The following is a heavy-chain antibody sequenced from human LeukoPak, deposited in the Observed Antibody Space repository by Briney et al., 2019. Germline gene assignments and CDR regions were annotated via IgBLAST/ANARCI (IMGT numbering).Heavy chain of an antibody. Sequence: ASVTVSFTSSGYTFTSYYMHWVRQAPGQGEEWMGWITHDSGGTNYVQKFQGRVTMTRDTSISTAYMELSRLRSDDTAVYYCARVARSSSFDYWGQGTLVTVSS. CDR2: ITHDSGGT. D-gene: IGHD6-6*01. CDR1: GYTFTSYY. J-gene: IGHJ4*02. CDR3: ARVARSSSFDY. V-gene: IGHV1-2*02.